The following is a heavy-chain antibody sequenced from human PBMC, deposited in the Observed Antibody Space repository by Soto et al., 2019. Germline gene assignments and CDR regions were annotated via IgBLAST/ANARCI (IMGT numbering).Heavy chain of an antibody. V-gene: IGHV4-39*02. CDR2: IDYTGTT. CDR3: CRRAPEGFDP. J-gene: IGHJ5*02. Sequence: SETLSLTCTISGGFISSSSYFWAWIRQSPGKGMEWIGSIDYTGTTYNNTSLKSRVTMSVDTSKNHFSLKVDSVTAADTALYYCCRRAPEGFDPWGQGTLVTVSS. CDR1: GGFISSSSYF.